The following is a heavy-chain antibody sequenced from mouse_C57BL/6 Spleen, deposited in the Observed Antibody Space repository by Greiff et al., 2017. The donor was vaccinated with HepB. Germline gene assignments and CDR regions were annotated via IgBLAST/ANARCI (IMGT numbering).Heavy chain of an antibody. J-gene: IGHJ2*01. V-gene: IGHV5-4*01. Sequence: EVPLVESGGGLVKPGGSLKLSCAASGFTFSSYAMSWVRQTPEKRLEWVATISDVGSYTYYPDNVKGRFPISRDNAKNNLYLQMSHLKSEDTAMYYCAREGPITTVVATRFFDYWGQGTTLTVSS. CDR1: GFTFSSYA. D-gene: IGHD1-1*01. CDR2: ISDVGSYT. CDR3: AREGPITTVVATRFFDY.